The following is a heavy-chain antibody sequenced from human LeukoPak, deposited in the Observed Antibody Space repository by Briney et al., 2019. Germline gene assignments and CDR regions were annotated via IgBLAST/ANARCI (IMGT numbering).Heavy chain of an antibody. V-gene: IGHV3-23*01. CDR3: AKDPIVFNSGDYYLGAFNI. CDR2: ISGGGGKT. J-gene: IGHJ3*02. CDR1: GFTFSSYA. D-gene: IGHD2-21*02. Sequence: PGGSLRLSCAASGFTFSSYAMSWVRQAPGKGLEWVSAISGGGGKTWYADSVKGRLTISRDNSKNTLYLQMNSLRAEDTALYYCAKDPIVFNSGDYYLGAFNIWGQGAMVTVSS.